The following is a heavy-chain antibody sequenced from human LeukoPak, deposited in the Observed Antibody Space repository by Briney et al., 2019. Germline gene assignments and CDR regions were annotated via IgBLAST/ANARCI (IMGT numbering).Heavy chain of an antibody. Sequence: SETLSLTCAVYGGSLSGYYWSWIRQPPGKGLEWIGEINHSGSTNYNPSLKSRVTISVDTSKNQFSLKLSSVTAADTAVYYCARGFGDGYWGQGTLVTVSS. V-gene: IGHV4-34*01. CDR3: ARGFGDGY. J-gene: IGHJ4*02. CDR1: GGSLSGYY. D-gene: IGHD4-17*01. CDR2: INHSGST.